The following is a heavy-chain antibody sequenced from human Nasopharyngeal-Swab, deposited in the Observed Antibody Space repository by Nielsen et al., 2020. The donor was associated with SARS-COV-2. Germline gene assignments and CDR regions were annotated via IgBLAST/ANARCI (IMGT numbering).Heavy chain of an antibody. CDR3: AREGGTRDGFDP. CDR2: IIPILGIA. D-gene: IGHD2-15*01. CDR1: GGTFSSYA. Sequence: SVTVSCKASGGTFSSYAISWVRQSPGQGLEWMGRIIPILGIANYAQKFQGRVTITADKSTSTAYMELSSLRSEDTAVYYCAREGGTRDGFDPWGQGTLVTVSS. V-gene: IGHV1-69*04. J-gene: IGHJ5*02.